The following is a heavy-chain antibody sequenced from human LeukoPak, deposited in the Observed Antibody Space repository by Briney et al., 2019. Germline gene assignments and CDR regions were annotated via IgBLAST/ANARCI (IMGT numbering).Heavy chain of an antibody. J-gene: IGHJ6*02. D-gene: IGHD3-16*01. CDR2: ISYDGSNK. CDR1: GFTFSSYA. CDR3: ARDLSTSHMDV. Sequence: GGSLRLSRSASGFTFSSYAMQWVRQAPGKGLEWVAVISYDGSNKYYADSVKGRFTISRDNSKNTLYLQMNSLRAEDTAVYYCARDLSTSHMDVWGQGTTVTVSS. V-gene: IGHV3-30-3*01.